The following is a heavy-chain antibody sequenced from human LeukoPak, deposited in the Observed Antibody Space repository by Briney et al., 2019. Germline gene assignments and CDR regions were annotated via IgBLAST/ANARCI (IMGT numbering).Heavy chain of an antibody. D-gene: IGHD6-19*01. CDR3: AKVSLRWLVLSPFDY. CDR2: ISGSGGTT. Sequence: GGSPRLSCGASGFTFSSYAMSWVRQAPGKGLEWVSSISGSGGTTHYADSVKGRFTISRDNSKNTLSLQMNSLRAEDTAVYYCAKVSLRWLVLSPFDYWGQGTLVTVSS. V-gene: IGHV3-23*01. J-gene: IGHJ4*02. CDR1: GFTFSSYA.